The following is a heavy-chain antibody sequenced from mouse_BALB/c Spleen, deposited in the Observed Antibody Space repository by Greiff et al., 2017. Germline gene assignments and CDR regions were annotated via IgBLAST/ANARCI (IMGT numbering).Heavy chain of an antibody. CDR1: GFNIKDTY. D-gene: IGHD2-10*01. CDR2: IDPANGNT. Sequence: VQLKESGAELVKPGASVKLSCTASGFNIKDTYMHWVKQRPEQGLEWIGRIDPANGNTKYDPKFQGKATITADTSSNTAYLQLSSLTSEDTAVYYCASPYYGNYEGAMDYWGQGTSVTVSS. CDR3: ASPYYGNYEGAMDY. J-gene: IGHJ4*01. V-gene: IGHV14-3*02.